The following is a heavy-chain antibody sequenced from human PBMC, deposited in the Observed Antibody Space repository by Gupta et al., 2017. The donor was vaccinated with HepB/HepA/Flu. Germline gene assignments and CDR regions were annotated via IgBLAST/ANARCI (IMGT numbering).Heavy chain of an antibody. CDR1: GVSLSNSY. CDR2: SYTSGST. D-gene: IGHD2-2*01. J-gene: IGHJ6*03. Sequence: QVQLQESGPGLVNLSETLSLTRPVSGVSLSNSYWSWIRQPAGKGLEWIGRSYTSGSTNYNPSLKSRVTMSVDTSKNQFSLKLSSVTAAETAVYYCARDGGYCSSTSCYYYYYYMDVWGKGTTVTVSS. V-gene: IGHV4-4*07. CDR3: ARDGGYCSSTSCYYYYYYMDV.